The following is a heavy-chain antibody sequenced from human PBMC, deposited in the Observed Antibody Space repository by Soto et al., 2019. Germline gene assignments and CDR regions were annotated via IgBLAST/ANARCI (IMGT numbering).Heavy chain of an antibody. J-gene: IGHJ4*02. D-gene: IGHD6-13*01. CDR2: IWYDGSNK. CDR3: ARDYSSSWSPFDY. Sequence: LRLSCAASGFTFSSYGMHWVRQAPGKGLEWVAVIWYDGSNKYYADSVKGRFTISRDNSKNTLYLQMNSLRAEDTAVYYCARDYSSSWSPFDYWGQGTLVTVSS. V-gene: IGHV3-33*01. CDR1: GFTFSSYG.